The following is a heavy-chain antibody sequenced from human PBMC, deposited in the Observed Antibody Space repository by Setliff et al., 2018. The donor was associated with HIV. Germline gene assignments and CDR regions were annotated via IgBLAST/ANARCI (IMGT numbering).Heavy chain of an antibody. CDR2: INVDGSSI. D-gene: IGHD1-26*01. CDR3: ARWGSGSYERVFDY. CDR1: GFSFSYYW. Sequence: PGGSLRLSCAASGFSFSYYWMHWVRQAPGQGLVWVSRINVDGSSISYADSVKGRFTISRDNAKNTLFLQMNSLRVEDTAVYFCARWGSGSYERVFDYWGQGMLVTVSS. V-gene: IGHV3-74*01. J-gene: IGHJ4*02.